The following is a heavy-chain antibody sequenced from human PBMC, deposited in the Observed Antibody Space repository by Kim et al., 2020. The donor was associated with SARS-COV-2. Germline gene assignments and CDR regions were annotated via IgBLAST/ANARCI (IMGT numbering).Heavy chain of an antibody. J-gene: IGHJ3*02. CDR1: GGSISSSSYY. Sequence: SETLSLTCTVSGGSISSSSYYWGWIRQPPGKGLEWIGSIYYSGSTYYNPSLKSRVTISVDTSKNQFSLKLSSVTAADTAVYYCARGLRQQLGAFDIWGQGTMVTVSS. CDR3: ARGLRQQLGAFDI. D-gene: IGHD6-13*01. CDR2: IYYSGST. V-gene: IGHV4-39*01.